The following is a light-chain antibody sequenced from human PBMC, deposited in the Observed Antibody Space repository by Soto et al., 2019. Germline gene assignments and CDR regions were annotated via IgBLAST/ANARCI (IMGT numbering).Light chain of an antibody. J-gene: IGKJ1*01. V-gene: IGKV3-20*01. CDR3: QQYDSAPST. Sequence: EIVLTQSPGTLSLSLGERATLSCRASQSVSSSFLAWYQQKPGQAPRLLIYGASSRATGIPDRFSGSGSGTDFTLTISRLEPEDFAVYYCQQYDSAPSTFGQGTKVDNK. CDR2: GAS. CDR1: QSVSSSF.